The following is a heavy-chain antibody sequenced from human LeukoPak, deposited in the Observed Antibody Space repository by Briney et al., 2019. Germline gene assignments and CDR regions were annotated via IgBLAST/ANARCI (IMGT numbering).Heavy chain of an antibody. CDR3: AREAGYSYNFYFVY. CDR1: GFTFDGYG. CDR2: INWNGDST. Sequence: PGGSLRLSCAASGFTFDGYGMSWGLQAPGKGLEWVSGINWNGDSTGYADSGNGRFNISRDNARNPLYMQMNSLRAEDTALYYCAREAGYSYNFYFVYWGQGTLVTVSS. V-gene: IGHV3-20*04. J-gene: IGHJ4*02. D-gene: IGHD5-18*01.